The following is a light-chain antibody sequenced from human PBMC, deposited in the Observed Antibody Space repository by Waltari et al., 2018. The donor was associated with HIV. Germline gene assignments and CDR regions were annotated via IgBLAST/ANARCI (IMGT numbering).Light chain of an antibody. CDR1: SRDVGNYNY. CDR3: CSYAGSYTLGV. Sequence: QSALTQPRSVSGSPGQSVTISCTGTSRDVGNYNYVSWYQQHPGKAPKFMIYDVSKRPSGVPDRCSGSKSGNTASLTISGLQAEDEADYYCCSYAGSYTLGVFGGGTKVTVL. J-gene: IGLJ2*01. CDR2: DVS. V-gene: IGLV2-11*01.